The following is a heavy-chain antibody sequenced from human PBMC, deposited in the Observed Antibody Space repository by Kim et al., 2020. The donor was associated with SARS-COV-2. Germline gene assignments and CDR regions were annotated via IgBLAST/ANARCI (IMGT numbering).Heavy chain of an antibody. V-gene: IGHV1-2*06. D-gene: IGHD5-12*01. Sequence: ASVKVSCKASGYTFTGYYMHWVRQAPGQGLEWMGRINPNSGGTNYAQKFQGRVTMTRDTSISTAYMGLSRLRSDDTAVYYCARGGYSGYEMGWFDPWGQGTLVTVSS. CDR2: INPNSGGT. J-gene: IGHJ5*02. CDR3: ARGGYSGYEMGWFDP. CDR1: GYTFTGYY.